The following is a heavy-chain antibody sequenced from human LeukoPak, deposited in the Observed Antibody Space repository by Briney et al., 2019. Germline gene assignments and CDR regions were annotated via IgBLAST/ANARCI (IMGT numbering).Heavy chain of an antibody. CDR1: GYTFTNYG. Sequence: VASVKVSCKASGYTFTNYGISWVRQAPGQGLEWMGWISANNGNRNYAQKLQDRVSMTTDTSTSTAYMELRSLRSDDTAVYYCARRNPPYYYDSSANDAFDIWGQGTMVTVSS. J-gene: IGHJ3*02. D-gene: IGHD3-22*01. V-gene: IGHV1-18*01. CDR3: ARRNPPYYYDSSANDAFDI. CDR2: ISANNGNR.